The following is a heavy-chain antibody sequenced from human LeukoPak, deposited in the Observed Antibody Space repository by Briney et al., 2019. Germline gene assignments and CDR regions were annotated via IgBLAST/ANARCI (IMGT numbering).Heavy chain of an antibody. CDR1: GGSISSGGYY. CDR3: GREEGHGYFDY. J-gene: IGHJ4*02. CDR2: IYYSGST. V-gene: IGHV4-31*03. Sequence: SETLSLTCTVSGGSISSGGYYWSWIRQHPGKGLEWIGCIYYSGSTYYNPSLKSRVTISVDTSKNQFSLKLSSVTAADTAVYYCGREEGHGYFDYWGQGTLVTVSS.